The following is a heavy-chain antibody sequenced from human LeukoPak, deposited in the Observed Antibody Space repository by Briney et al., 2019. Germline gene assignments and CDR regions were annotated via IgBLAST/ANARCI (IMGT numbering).Heavy chain of an antibody. CDR3: ARVGVGYSYGHDY. Sequence: SETLSLTCTVSGGSISSYYWSWIRQPPGKGLEWIGYIYYSGSTNYNPSLKSRVTISVDTSKNRFSLKLSSVTAADTAVYYCARVGVGYSYGHDYWGQGTLVTVSS. V-gene: IGHV4-59*01. CDR2: IYYSGST. D-gene: IGHD5-18*01. CDR1: GGSISSYY. J-gene: IGHJ4*02.